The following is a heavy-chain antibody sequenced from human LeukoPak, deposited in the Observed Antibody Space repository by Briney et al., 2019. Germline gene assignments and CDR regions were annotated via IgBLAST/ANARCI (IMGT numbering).Heavy chain of an antibody. V-gene: IGHV3-74*01. D-gene: IGHD3-10*02. CDR1: GFTINSYW. J-gene: IGHJ6*04. Sequence: PGGSLRLSCEASGFTINSYWMHWVRQAPGKGLVWVSRINSDGSSTGYADSVKGRFTISRDNAKNTLYLQMNSLRAEDTAVYYCAELGITMIGGVWGKGTTVTISS. CDR2: INSDGSST. CDR3: AELGITMIGGV.